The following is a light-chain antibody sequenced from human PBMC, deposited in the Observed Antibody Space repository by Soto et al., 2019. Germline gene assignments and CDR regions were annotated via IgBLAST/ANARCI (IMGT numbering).Light chain of an antibody. Sequence: DIQMTQYPSTLSASVGDRVTITCRASQSISSYLNWYQQKPGKAPKLLIYAASSLQSGVPSRFSGNGSGTDFTLTISSLQPEDFATYYCQQSYSTPWTFGQGTKVDI. CDR1: QSISSY. J-gene: IGKJ1*01. CDR2: AAS. CDR3: QQSYSTPWT. V-gene: IGKV1-39*01.